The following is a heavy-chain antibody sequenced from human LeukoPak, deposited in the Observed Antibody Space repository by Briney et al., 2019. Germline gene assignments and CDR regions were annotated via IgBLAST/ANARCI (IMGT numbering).Heavy chain of an antibody. CDR1: GGTFSSYA. Sequence: VASVTVSCKASGGTFSSYAISWVRQAPGQGLEWMGRIIPIFGIANYAQKFQGRVMFTADKSTSTAYMELSSLRSEDTAVYYCARVEYSGYDPDYYYYGMDVWGQGTTVTVSS. J-gene: IGHJ6*02. CDR2: IIPIFGIA. V-gene: IGHV1-69*04. D-gene: IGHD5-12*01. CDR3: ARVEYSGYDPDYYYYGMDV.